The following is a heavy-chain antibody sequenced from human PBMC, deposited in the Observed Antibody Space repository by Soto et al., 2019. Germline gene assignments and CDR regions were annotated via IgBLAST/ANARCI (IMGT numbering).Heavy chain of an antibody. V-gene: IGHV6-1*01. CDR2: TYYRSKWYN. CDR1: GDSVSSNSAA. D-gene: IGHD6-19*01. J-gene: IGHJ2*01. Sequence: PSQTLSLTCGISGDSVSSNSAAWSWIRQSPSRGLEWLGRTYYRSKWYNDYAGFVKSRVTINADTSKNQFSLQLNFVTPEDTAVYYCVRDPTGYSSGDFYDLWSRGTLVTVSS. CDR3: VRDPTGYSSGDFYDL.